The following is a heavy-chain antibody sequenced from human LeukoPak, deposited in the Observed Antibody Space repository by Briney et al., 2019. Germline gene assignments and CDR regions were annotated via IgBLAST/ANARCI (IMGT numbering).Heavy chain of an antibody. D-gene: IGHD3-22*01. CDR3: ASGVAYYDSSGYVVGPYYFDY. CDR1: GGSISSYY. J-gene: IGHJ4*02. V-gene: IGHV4-59*01. CDR2: IYYSGST. Sequence: SETLSLTCTVSGGSISSYYWSWIRQPPGKGLEWIGYIYYSGSTNYNPSLKSRVTISVDTFKNQFSLKLSSVTAADTAVYYCASGVAYYDSSGYVVGPYYFDYWGQGTLVTVSS.